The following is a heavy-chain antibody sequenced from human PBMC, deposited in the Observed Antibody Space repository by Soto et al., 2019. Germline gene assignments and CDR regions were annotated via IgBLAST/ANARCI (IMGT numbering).Heavy chain of an antibody. J-gene: IGHJ3*02. V-gene: IGHV3-21*01. D-gene: IGHD2-15*01. CDR1: GFTFSSYS. CDR2: ISSSSSYI. CDR3: ARDPIVPCSGGSCYSFVVWYAFDI. Sequence: EVQLVESGGGLVKPGGSLRLSCAASGFTFSSYSMNWVRQAPGKGLEWVSSISSSSSYIYYADSVKGRFTISRDNAKNSLNVQMNSLRAEDTAVYYCARDPIVPCSGGSCYSFVVWYAFDIWGQGTMVTVSS.